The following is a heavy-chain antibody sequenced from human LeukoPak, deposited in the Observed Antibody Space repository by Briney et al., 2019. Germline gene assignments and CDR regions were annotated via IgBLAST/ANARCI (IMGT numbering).Heavy chain of an antibody. J-gene: IGHJ4*02. Sequence: ASVKVSCKASGYTFTSYYMHWVRQAPGQGLEWMGIINPSGGSTSYAQKFQGRVTITADKSTSTAYMELSSLRSEDTAVYYCARSSGSWGGIGYWGQGTLVTVSS. CDR2: INPSGGST. CDR1: GYTFTSYY. V-gene: IGHV1-46*01. D-gene: IGHD1-26*01. CDR3: ARSSGSWGGIGY.